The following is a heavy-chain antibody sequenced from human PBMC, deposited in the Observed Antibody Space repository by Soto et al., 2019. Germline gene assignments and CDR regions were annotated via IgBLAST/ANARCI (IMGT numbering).Heavy chain of an antibody. CDR1: GYSFAGYW. V-gene: IGHV5-10-1*01. J-gene: IGHJ4*02. CDR3: ARQIYDSDTGPNFQYYFDS. CDR2: IDPSDSQT. Sequence: PGESLKISCKGSGYSFAGYWITWVRQKPGKGLEWMGRIDPSDSQTYYSPSFRGHVTISTTKSITTVFLQWSSLRASDTAMYYCARQIYDSDTGPNFQYYFDSWGQGTPVTVSS. D-gene: IGHD3-22*01.